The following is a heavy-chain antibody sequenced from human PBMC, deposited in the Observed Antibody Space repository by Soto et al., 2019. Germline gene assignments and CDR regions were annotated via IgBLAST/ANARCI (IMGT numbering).Heavy chain of an antibody. CDR3: ARAIHGYNYRVDF. V-gene: IGHV1-69*13. J-gene: IGHJ6*02. CDR1: GGTFTSDA. Sequence: SVKVSCKVSGGTFTSDAISWVRQAPGQGLEWLGGITPVFESPNYAQKFHGRVTITADESTGTAYMELSSLRSEDTAVYYCARAIHGYNYRVDFWGQGTTVTVSS. CDR2: ITPVFESP. D-gene: IGHD5-18*01.